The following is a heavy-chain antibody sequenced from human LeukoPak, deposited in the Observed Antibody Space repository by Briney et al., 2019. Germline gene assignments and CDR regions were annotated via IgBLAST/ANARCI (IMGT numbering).Heavy chain of an antibody. Sequence: SETLSLPCTVSGGSVSSGSYYWSWIRPPPGKGLEWIGYIYYSGSTNYNPSLKSRVTISVDTSKNQFSLKLSSVTAADTAVYYCARWTPDIVVVVAATGVGYAFDIWGQGTMVTVSS. J-gene: IGHJ3*02. CDR2: IYYSGST. CDR3: ARWTPDIVVVVAATGVGYAFDI. V-gene: IGHV4-61*01. CDR1: GGSVSSGSYY. D-gene: IGHD2-15*01.